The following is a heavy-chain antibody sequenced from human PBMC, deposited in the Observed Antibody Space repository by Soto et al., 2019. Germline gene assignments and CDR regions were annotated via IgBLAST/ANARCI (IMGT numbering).Heavy chain of an antibody. CDR3: ARKASGSYYSHTFDY. J-gene: IGHJ4*02. D-gene: IGHD3-10*01. Sequence: GASVKVSCKASGYTFTSYYLHWVRQAPGQGLEWMGLINPSGGSTPYAQKFQDRLTMTRDTSTNTVYLELSSLRSEDTAVYYCARKASGSYYSHTFDYWGQGTLVTVSS. CDR2: INPSGGST. V-gene: IGHV1-46*01. CDR1: GYTFTSYY.